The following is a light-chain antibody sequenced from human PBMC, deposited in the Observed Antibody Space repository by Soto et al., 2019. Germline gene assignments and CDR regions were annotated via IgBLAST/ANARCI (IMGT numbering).Light chain of an antibody. CDR1: ESVSSN. CDR2: GAS. J-gene: IGKJ5*01. V-gene: IGKV3-15*01. CDR3: QQYNEWPIT. Sequence: EVVMTQSPATLSVSPGERATLSCRASESVSSNLAWYQQRPGQAPRLAIYGASTRATGIPARFSGGGSGTEFTLTISSLQSEDFAVYYCQQYNEWPITFGQGTRLEIK.